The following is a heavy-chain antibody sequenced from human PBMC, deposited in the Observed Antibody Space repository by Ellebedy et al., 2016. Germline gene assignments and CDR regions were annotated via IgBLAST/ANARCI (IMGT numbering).Heavy chain of an antibody. V-gene: IGHV1-8*01. J-gene: IGHJ6*02. CDR2: MTPNSGQT. CDR3: ARRGLRFVSYFAMDV. D-gene: IGHD2-21*02. Sequence: ASVKVSXXTSGYTFTDHDINWVRQAPGQGLEWMGWMTPNSGQTGHAQKFQGRVTMTSNTSISTAYMELSSLISEDTAVYYCARRGLRFVSYFAMDVWGQGTTVTVSS. CDR1: GYTFTDHD.